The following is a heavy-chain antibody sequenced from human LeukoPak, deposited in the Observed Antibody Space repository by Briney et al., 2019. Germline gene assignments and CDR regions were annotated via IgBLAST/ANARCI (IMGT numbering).Heavy chain of an antibody. CDR2: IKSKTDGGTT. CDR1: GFTFSNAW. Sequence: GGSLRLSCAASGFTFSNAWMSWVRQAPGKGLEWVGRIKSKTDGGTTDYAAPVKGRFTISRDNSKNTLYLQMNSLRAEDTAVYYCARGQRWLQGNWGQGTLVTVSS. D-gene: IGHD5-24*01. J-gene: IGHJ4*02. V-gene: IGHV3-15*01. CDR3: ARGQRWLQGN.